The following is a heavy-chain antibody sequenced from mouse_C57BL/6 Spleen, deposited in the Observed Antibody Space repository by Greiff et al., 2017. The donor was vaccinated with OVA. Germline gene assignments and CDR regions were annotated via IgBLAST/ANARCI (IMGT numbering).Heavy chain of an antibody. CDR3: ARGFYDYEVAY. D-gene: IGHD2-4*01. CDR1: GYTFTDYY. CDR2: INPNNGGT. V-gene: IGHV1-26*01. J-gene: IGHJ3*01. Sequence: EVQLQQSGPELVKPGASVKISCKASGYTFTDYYMNWVKQSHGKSLEWIGDINPNNGGTSYNQKFKGKATLTVDKSSSTAYMELRSLTSEDSAVYYCARGFYDYEVAYWGQGTLVTVSA.